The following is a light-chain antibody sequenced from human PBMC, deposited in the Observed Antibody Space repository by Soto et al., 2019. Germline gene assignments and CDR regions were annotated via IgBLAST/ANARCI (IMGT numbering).Light chain of an antibody. V-gene: IGKV2D-29*02. CDR1: QSLLSSGGETY. CDR2: EVS. Sequence: DIVISQTPLSLSVTPGQPASISCSSSQSLLSSGGETYLFWYLQRPGQSPQLLIYEVSNRISAVPDRFSDSGSGTDFTLKISRVEAEDAGVYYCMQSTQLPLTFGQGTRLEIK. CDR3: MQSTQLPLT. J-gene: IGKJ5*01.